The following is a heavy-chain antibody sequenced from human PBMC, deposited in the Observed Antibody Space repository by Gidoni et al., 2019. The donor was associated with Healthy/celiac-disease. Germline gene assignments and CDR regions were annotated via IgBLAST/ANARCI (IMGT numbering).Heavy chain of an antibody. CDR2: ISAYNGNT. CDR1: GYTFTSYG. V-gene: IGHV1-18*01. J-gene: IGHJ6*02. D-gene: IGHD3-3*01. Sequence: QVQLVQSGAEVKKPGASVKVSCKASGYTFTSYGISWVRQAPGQGLEWMGWISAYNGNTNYAQKLQGRVTMTTDTSTSTAYMELRSLRSDDTAVYYCARWVGPYYDFWSGYYRGYYYGMDVWGQGTTVTVSS. CDR3: ARWVGPYYDFWSGYYRGYYYGMDV.